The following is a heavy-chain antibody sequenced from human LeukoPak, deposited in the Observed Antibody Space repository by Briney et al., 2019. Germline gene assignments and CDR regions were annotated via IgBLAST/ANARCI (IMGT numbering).Heavy chain of an antibody. CDR2: ISFDGSSK. CDR3: AKAGGIATLGRYYMDV. V-gene: IGHV3-30*18. CDR1: GFTFSSYG. Sequence: GGSLRLSCAASGFTFSSYGMHWVRQAPGKGLEWVAVISFDGSSKDYAQSVKGRFTISRDNSKNTLYLQMNSLRAEDTAVYYCAKAGGIATLGRYYMDVWGKGTTVTISS. D-gene: IGHD6-13*01. J-gene: IGHJ6*03.